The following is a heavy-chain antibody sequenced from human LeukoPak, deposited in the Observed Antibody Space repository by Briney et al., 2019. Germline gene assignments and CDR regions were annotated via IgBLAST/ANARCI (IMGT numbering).Heavy chain of an antibody. CDR3: VRDDSRGYRYFDL. D-gene: IGHD3-22*01. CDR1: GYNFTDYW. J-gene: IGHJ2*01. V-gene: IGHV5-51*01. Sequence: GESLKISCKASGYNFTDYWIGWVRQMPGKGLEWMGILYPGDSDTSYSPSFQGQVTISADKSISTAYLQWSSLKASDTAMYYCVRDDSRGYRYFDLWGRGTPVTVSS. CDR2: LYPGDSDT.